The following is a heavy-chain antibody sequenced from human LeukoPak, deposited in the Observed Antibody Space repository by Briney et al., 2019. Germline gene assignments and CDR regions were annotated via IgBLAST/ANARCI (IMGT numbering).Heavy chain of an antibody. V-gene: IGHV4-39*07. CDR1: GGSISSSSYY. J-gene: IGHJ4*02. D-gene: IGHD6-19*01. CDR3: AREQRAGHFDY. Sequence: SETLSLTCTVSGGSISSSSYYWGWIRQPPGKGLEWIGSIYYSGSTYYNPSLKSRVTISVDTSKNQFSLKLSSVTAADTAVYYCAREQRAGHFDYWGQGTLVTVSS. CDR2: IYYSGST.